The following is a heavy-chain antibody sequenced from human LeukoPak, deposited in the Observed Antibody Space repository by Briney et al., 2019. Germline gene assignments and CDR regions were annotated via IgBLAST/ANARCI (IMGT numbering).Heavy chain of an antibody. J-gene: IGHJ5*02. D-gene: IGHD3-3*01. CDR2: IYTSGST. Sequence: NPSETLSLTCTVSGGSISSYYWSWIRQPAGKGLEWIGRIYTSGSTNYNPSLKSRVTMSVDTSKNQFSLKLSSVTAADTAVYYCARDYDFWSGYMDNWFDPRGQGTLVTVSS. CDR1: GGSISSYY. CDR3: ARDYDFWSGYMDNWFDP. V-gene: IGHV4-4*07.